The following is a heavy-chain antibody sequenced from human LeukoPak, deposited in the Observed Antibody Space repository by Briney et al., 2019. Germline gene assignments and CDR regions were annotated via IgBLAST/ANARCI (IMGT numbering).Heavy chain of an antibody. V-gene: IGHV1-18*01. Sequence: ASVKVSCKASGYTFTSYGISWVRQAPGQGLEWIVWISANNGNTNYAQNLQGRVTMTHDTSPSTAYMELRSLRSDDTAVYYCARGAPYSSGWYLFDYWGQGTLVTVSS. CDR1: GYTFTSYG. J-gene: IGHJ4*02. CDR2: ISANNGNT. CDR3: ARGAPYSSGWYLFDY. D-gene: IGHD6-19*01.